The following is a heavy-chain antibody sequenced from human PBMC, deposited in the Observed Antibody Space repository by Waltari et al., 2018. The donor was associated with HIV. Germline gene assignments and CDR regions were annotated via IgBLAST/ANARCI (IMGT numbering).Heavy chain of an antibody. CDR3: ARGRGYSYGAPRLDY. Sequence: VQLQQWGAGLLKPSETLSLTGAVDGGSFSGYYWSWIRQPPGKGLEWIGEINHSGSTNYNPSLKSRVTISVDTSKNQFSRKLSSVTAADTAVYYCARGRGYSYGAPRLDYWGQGTLVTVSS. CDR2: INHSGST. J-gene: IGHJ4*02. CDR1: GGSFSGYY. D-gene: IGHD5-18*01. V-gene: IGHV4-34*01.